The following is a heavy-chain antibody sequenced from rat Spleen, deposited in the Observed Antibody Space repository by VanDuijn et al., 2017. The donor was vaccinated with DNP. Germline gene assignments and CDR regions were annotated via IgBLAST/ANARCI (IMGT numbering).Heavy chain of an antibody. V-gene: IGHV5-31*01. J-gene: IGHJ2*01. CDR1: GFIFSNYW. CDR2: ISSTGDNT. CDR3: ARYNSGYYFDD. D-gene: IGHD4-3*01. Sequence: EVQLVESGGGPVQPGRSLKLSCVASGFIFSNYWMTWIRQAPGKGLEWVASISSTGDNTYYSDSVKGRFSLSRDNAKSTLYLQVSSLRSEDTATYYCARYNSGYYFDDWGQGVMVTVSS.